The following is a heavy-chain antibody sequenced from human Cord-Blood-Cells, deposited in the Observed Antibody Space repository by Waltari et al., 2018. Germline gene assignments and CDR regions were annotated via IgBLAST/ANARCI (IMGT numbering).Heavy chain of an antibody. D-gene: IGHD3-22*01. CDR3: ARDVVVVSENGMDV. V-gene: IGHV3-30-3*01. CDR2: ITYDGSNK. CDR1: GFTFSSYA. J-gene: IGHJ6*02. Sequence: QVQLVESGGGVVQPGRSLRLSCAASGFTFSSYAMHWVRQAPGKGLEWVAVITYDGSNKYYADSVKGRFTISRDNSKNTLYLQMNSLRAEDTAVYYCARDVVVVSENGMDVWGQGTTVTVSS.